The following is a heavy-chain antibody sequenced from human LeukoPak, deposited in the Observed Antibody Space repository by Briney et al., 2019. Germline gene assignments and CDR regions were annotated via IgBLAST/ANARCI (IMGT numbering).Heavy chain of an antibody. V-gene: IGHV4-59*08. CDR1: GASISSYY. CDR2: IYYSGST. Sequence: SETLSLTCTVSGASISSYYGIWIRQPPGKGLEWIGNIYYSGSTNYNPSLKSRVTISVETSKSQFSLKLTSVTAADTAVYYCARRVADAQWWFAPWGQGTLVTV. CDR3: ARRVADAQWWFAP. D-gene: IGHD2-8*01. J-gene: IGHJ5*02.